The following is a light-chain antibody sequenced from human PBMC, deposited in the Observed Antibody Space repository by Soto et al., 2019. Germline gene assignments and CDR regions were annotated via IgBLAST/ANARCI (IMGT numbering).Light chain of an antibody. Sequence: EIVLTQSPGTLSLSPGERATLSCRASQSVKNSYLAWYQQKPGQSPRLVIYGVSNRATGIPNRFSGGGFGTDFTLTINRLEPEDFAVYYCQQYGSSGTFGQGTKVDIK. J-gene: IGKJ1*01. CDR3: QQYGSSGT. CDR1: QSVKNSY. CDR2: GVS. V-gene: IGKV3-20*01.